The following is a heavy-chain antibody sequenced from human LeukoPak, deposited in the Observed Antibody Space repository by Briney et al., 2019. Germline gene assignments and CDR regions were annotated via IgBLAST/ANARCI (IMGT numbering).Heavy chain of an antibody. CDR1: GGSFSGYY. V-gene: IGHV4-34*01. D-gene: IGHD3-10*01. J-gene: IGHJ4*02. Sequence: SETLSLTCAVYGGSFSGYYWSLIRQPPGKGLEWIGEINHSGSTNYNPSLKSRVTISVDTFRNQFSLKLSSVTAADTAVYYCARDRRAGGLDYWGQGTLVTVSS. CDR2: INHSGST. CDR3: ARDRRAGGLDY.